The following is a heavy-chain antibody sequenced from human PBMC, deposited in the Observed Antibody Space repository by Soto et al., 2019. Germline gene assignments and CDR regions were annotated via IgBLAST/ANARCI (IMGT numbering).Heavy chain of an antibody. D-gene: IGHD3-22*01. Sequence: SETLSLTCTVSGGSISSGGYYWSWIRQHPGKGLEWIGYIYHSGTTYYNPSLKSRVTISVDTSKNQFSLKLTSVTAADTAVYYCARVGYFYDSSGYYLGLFDYWGQGTLVTVSS. CDR1: GGSISSGGYY. CDR2: IYHSGTT. CDR3: ARVGYFYDSSGYYLGLFDY. J-gene: IGHJ4*02. V-gene: IGHV4-31*03.